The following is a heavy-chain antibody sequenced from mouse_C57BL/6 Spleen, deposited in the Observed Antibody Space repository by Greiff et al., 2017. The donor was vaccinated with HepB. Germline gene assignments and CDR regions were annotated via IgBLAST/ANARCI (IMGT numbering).Heavy chain of an antibody. CDR1: GFTFSDYG. Sequence: EVQVVESGGGLVKPGGSLKLSCAASGFTFSDYGMHWVRQAPEKGLEWVAYISSGSSTIYYADTVKGRFTISRDNAKNTLFLQMTSLRSEDTAMYYCARGYSNYPLAYWGQGTLVTVSA. J-gene: IGHJ3*01. D-gene: IGHD2-5*01. CDR2: ISSGSSTI. CDR3: ARGYSNYPLAY. V-gene: IGHV5-17*01.